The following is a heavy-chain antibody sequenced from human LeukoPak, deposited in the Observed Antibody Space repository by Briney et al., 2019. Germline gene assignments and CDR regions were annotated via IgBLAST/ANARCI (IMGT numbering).Heavy chain of an antibody. Sequence: SETLSLTCTVSGGSISSGSYYWSWIRQPAGKGLEWIGRIYTSGSTNYNPSLKSRVTISVDTSKNQFSLKLCSVTAADTAVYYCVYYYGSGSVEYWGQGTLVTVSS. CDR3: VYYYGSGSVEY. CDR1: GGSISSGSYY. J-gene: IGHJ4*02. V-gene: IGHV4-61*02. CDR2: IYTSGST. D-gene: IGHD3-10*01.